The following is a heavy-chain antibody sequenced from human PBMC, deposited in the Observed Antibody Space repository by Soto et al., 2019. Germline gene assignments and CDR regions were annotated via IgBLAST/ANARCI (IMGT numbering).Heavy chain of an antibody. CDR1: GFTFSSYA. CDR3: AKASFMFGEYAFDI. Sequence: EVQLLESGGGLVQPGGSLRLSCAASGFTFSSYALSWVRQAPGKGLEWVSAISGSGGSTYYADSVKGRFTISRDNAKNTLYLQRNSLRAEDTAVYYCAKASFMFGEYAFDIWGQGTMVTVSS. D-gene: IGHD3-10*02. J-gene: IGHJ3*02. CDR2: ISGSGGST. V-gene: IGHV3-23*01.